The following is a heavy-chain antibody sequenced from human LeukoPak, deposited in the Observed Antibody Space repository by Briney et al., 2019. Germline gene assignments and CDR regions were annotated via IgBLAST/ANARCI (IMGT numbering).Heavy chain of an antibody. J-gene: IGHJ5*02. V-gene: IGHV1-18*01. CDR3: ARQPGTTVTSDNWFDP. Sequence: ASVKVSCKASGYTFTSYGISWVRQAPGQGLEWMGWISAYNGNTNYAQKLQGRVTMTTDTSTSTAYMELRSLRSDDTAVYYCARQPGTTVTSDNWFDPRGQGTLVTVSS. CDR2: ISAYNGNT. D-gene: IGHD4-11*01. CDR1: GYTFTSYG.